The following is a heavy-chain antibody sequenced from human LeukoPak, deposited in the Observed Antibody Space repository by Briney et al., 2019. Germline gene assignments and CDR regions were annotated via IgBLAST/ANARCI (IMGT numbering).Heavy chain of an antibody. CDR2: ISAYNGNT. Sequence: ASVKVSCKASGYTFTSYGISWVRQAPGQGLEGMGWISAYNGNTNYAQKLQGRVTMTTDTCTSTAYVELRSLRSDDTAVYSCARQLLWGFGELLYFDYWGQGTLVTVSS. D-gene: IGHD3-10*01. CDR3: ARQLLWGFGELLYFDY. CDR1: GYTFTSYG. J-gene: IGHJ4*02. V-gene: IGHV1-18*01.